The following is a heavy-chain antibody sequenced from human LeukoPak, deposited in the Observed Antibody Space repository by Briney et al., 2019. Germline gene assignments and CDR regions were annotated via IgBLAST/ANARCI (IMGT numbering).Heavy chain of an antibody. CDR3: ARARGAGAIDY. J-gene: IGHJ4*02. V-gene: IGHV4-4*07. Sequence: SETQSLTCTVSGDSISSYYWNWIRQPAGKRLEWIGRIYASGSTNCNPSLKSRTTMSGDTSKNQFSLKLRSLTAADTAVYYCARARGAGAIDYWGQGTRVTVSS. CDR1: GDSISSYY. CDR2: IYASGST. D-gene: IGHD3-10*01.